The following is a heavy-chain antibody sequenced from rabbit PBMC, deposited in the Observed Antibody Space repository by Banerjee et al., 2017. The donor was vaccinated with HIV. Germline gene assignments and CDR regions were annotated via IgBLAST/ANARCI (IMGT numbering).Heavy chain of an antibody. CDR1: GFSFSSSYY. D-gene: IGHD6-1*01. CDR2: IDAGSSGST. J-gene: IGHJ4*01. V-gene: IGHV1S40*01. Sequence: QSLEESGGDLVKPGASLTLTCTASGFSFSSSYYICWVRQAPGKGLEWIACIDAGSSGSTYYASWAKGRFTISKTSSTTVTLQMTSLTAADTATYFCARTFYGYAGYAYAPYYFNLWGPGTLVTVS. CDR3: ARTFYGYAGYAYAPYYFNL.